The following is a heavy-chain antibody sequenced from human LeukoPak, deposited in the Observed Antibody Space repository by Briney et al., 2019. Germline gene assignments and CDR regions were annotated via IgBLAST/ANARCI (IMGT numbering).Heavy chain of an antibody. CDR1: GDSISTYY. D-gene: IGHD6-19*01. J-gene: IGHJ4*02. CDR2: VYYTGST. CDR3: ARVYSSGWAFDF. V-gene: IGHV4-59*01. Sequence: SETLSLTCTVSGDSISTYYWNWIRQPPGKGLEWIGYVYYTGSTNYNPSLKSRVTISVDTSKNQFSLKLTSVTAADTAVYYCARVYSSGWAFDFWGQGTLVTVSS.